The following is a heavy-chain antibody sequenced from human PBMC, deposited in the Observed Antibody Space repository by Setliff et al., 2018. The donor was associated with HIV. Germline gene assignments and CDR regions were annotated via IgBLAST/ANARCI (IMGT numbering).Heavy chain of an antibody. D-gene: IGHD1-26*01. CDR3: TTDHGEWELRSTQAHRSQTMDY. CDR1: GFTFSGSA. Sequence: PGGSLRLSCAASGFTFSGSAMHWVRQASGKGLEWVGRIKSKTNNYATAYAASVKGRFTISRDDSKKTAYLQMNSLKTEDTAVYFCTTDHGEWELRSTQAHRSQTMDYWGQGTLVTVSS. V-gene: IGHV3-73*01. J-gene: IGHJ4*02. CDR2: IKSKTNNYAT.